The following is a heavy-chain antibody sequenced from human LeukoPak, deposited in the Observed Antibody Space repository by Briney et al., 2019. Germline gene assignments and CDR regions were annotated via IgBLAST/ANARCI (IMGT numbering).Heavy chain of an antibody. CDR3: ATDERSPYSYDI. V-gene: IGHV1-24*01. J-gene: IGHJ3*02. Sequence: ASVKVSCTVSGYTLTELSMHWVRQAPGKGLEWMGGFDPEGGETIYAQKFQGRVTMTEDTSTDTAYMELSSLRSEDTAVYYCATDERSPYSYDIWGQGTMVTVSS. CDR2: FDPEGGET. CDR1: GYTLTELS. D-gene: IGHD5-18*01.